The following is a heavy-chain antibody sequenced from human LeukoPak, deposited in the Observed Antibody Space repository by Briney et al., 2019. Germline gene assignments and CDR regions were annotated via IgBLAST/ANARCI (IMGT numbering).Heavy chain of an antibody. CDR1: GCTFTSYG. CDR3: ARVGTYYYGSGSYCFGY. V-gene: IGHV1-18*01. D-gene: IGHD3-10*01. CDR2: ISAYNGNT. Sequence: GASVKVSCKASGCTFTSYGISWVRQAPGQGLEWMGWISAYNGNTNYAQKLQGRVTMTTDTSTSTAYMELRSLRSDDTAVYYCARVGTYYYGSGSYCFGYWGQGTLVTVSS. J-gene: IGHJ4*02.